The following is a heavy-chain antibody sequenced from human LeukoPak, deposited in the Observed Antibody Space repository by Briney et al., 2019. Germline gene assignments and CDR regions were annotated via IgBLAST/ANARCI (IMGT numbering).Heavy chain of an antibody. CDR2: ISGSGGST. V-gene: IGHV3-23*01. CDR3: AKVACSSTSCPMDV. Sequence: GGSLRLSCAASGFTFSSYAMSWVRQAPGKGLEWVSAISGSGGSTYYADSVKGRFTISRDNSKNTLYLQMNSLRPEDTAVYYCAKVACSSTSCPMDVWGKGTTVTISS. D-gene: IGHD2-2*01. CDR1: GFTFSSYA. J-gene: IGHJ6*03.